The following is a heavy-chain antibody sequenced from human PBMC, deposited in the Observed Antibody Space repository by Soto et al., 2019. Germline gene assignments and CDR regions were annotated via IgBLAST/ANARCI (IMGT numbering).Heavy chain of an antibody. D-gene: IGHD6-13*01. CDR1: GFTFSSYS. J-gene: IGHJ5*02. V-gene: IGHV3-21*01. CDR2: ISSSSYI. CDR3: ARDSVRYSSSWYPGWFDP. Sequence: GSLRLSCAASGFTFSSYSMNWVRQAPGKGLEWVSSISSSSYIYYADSVKGRFTISRDNAKNSLYLQMNSLRAEDTAVYYCARDSVRYSSSWYPGWFDPWGQGTLVTVSS.